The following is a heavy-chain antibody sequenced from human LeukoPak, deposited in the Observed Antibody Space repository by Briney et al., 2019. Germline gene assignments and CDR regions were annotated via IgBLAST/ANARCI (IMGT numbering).Heavy chain of an antibody. D-gene: IGHD3-22*01. J-gene: IGHJ4*02. CDR2: ISSSGSTI. CDR3: ARDLGDSSGYYLGYFDY. CDR1: GFTFSSYA. Sequence: MTGGSLRLSCAASGFTFSSYAMSWVRQAPGKGLEWVSAISSSGSTIYYADSVKGRFTISRDNAKNSLYLQMNSLRAEDTAVYYCARDLGDSSGYYLGYFDYWGQGTLVTVSS. V-gene: IGHV3-21*04.